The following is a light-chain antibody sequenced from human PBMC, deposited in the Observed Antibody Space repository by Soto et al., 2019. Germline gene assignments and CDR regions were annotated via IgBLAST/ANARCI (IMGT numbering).Light chain of an antibody. CDR3: LQYDTAPRT. V-gene: IGKV3-20*01. CDR1: QSVSSSY. CDR2: GAS. Sequence: EIVLTQSPCTLSLSPGERATLSCRASQSVSSSYLAWYQQKPGQAPRLLIYGASSRDTGIPDRFSGSGSGTDFTLTISRLEAEDSAVYYCLQYDTAPRTFGQGTRLEIK. J-gene: IGKJ5*01.